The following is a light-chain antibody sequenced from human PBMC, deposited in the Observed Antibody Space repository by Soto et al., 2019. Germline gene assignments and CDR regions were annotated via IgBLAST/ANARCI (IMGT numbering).Light chain of an antibody. CDR2: GAS. CDR1: QSVSSD. J-gene: IGKJ1*01. CDR3: QQYGSSRWT. Sequence: VMKQSPATLSLSPGERATLSCRASQSVSSDLAWYHRKPGQAPRLLIYGASSRATGIPDRFSGSGSGTDFTLTISRLEPEDFAVYYCQQYGSSRWTFGQGTKVDIK. V-gene: IGKV3-20*01.